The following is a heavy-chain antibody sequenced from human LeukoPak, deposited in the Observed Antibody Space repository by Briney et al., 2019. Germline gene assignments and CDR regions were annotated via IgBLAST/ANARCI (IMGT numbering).Heavy chain of an antibody. J-gene: IGHJ4*02. Sequence: PSEALSLTCNVSGASIKSYYWSWIRQPPGKRLEWIGYIYYSGSTNYNPSLNSRASISIDTSKNQFSLRLSSVTAADTAVYYCARAGRRDGYKSYFDYWGQGTLVTVSS. CDR1: GASIKSYY. D-gene: IGHD5-24*01. CDR2: IYYSGST. CDR3: ARAGRRDGYKSYFDY. V-gene: IGHV4-59*01.